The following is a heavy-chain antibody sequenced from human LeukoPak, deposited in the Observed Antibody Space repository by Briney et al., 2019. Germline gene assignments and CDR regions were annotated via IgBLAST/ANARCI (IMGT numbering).Heavy chain of an antibody. V-gene: IGHV5-51*01. J-gene: IGHJ4*02. CDR2: IFPGDSDT. CDR3: ARVTAGRHFEY. Sequence: GESLKIPCKGSGYSFTSYWIGWVRQMPGKGLDWMGIIFPGDSDTRYSPSFQGQVTISADKSISTAYLQWNSLKASDTAMYYCARVTAGRHFEYWGQGTLVTVSS. D-gene: IGHD3-16*01. CDR1: GYSFTSYW.